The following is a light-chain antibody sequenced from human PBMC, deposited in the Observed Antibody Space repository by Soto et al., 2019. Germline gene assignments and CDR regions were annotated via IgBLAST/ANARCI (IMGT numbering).Light chain of an antibody. CDR3: LQDHNYPRT. J-gene: IGKJ1*01. Sequence: AIQMTQSPSSLSASVGDRVTITCRASQDIKNELGWYQQKPGKAPNVLIYAASTLLSGVPSRFSGAGSGTDFTLTISSLQPEDFATYYCLQDHNYPRTLGQGTRVEIK. CDR1: QDIKNE. CDR2: AAS. V-gene: IGKV1-6*01.